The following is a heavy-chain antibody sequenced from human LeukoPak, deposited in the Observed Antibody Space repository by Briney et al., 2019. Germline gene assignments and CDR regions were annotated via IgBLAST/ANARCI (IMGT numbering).Heavy chain of an antibody. CDR3: VRSLYSNSWIDY. Sequence: GESPKISCKGSGHEFISYWIGWVRQMPGKGLEWMGTIYPGDSDTRYSPSFQGQVTISADKSINTAYLQWRSLKASDTAMYYCVRSLYSNSWIDYWGQGTLVTVSS. CDR1: GHEFISYW. V-gene: IGHV5-51*01. D-gene: IGHD4-11*01. J-gene: IGHJ4*02. CDR2: IYPGDSDT.